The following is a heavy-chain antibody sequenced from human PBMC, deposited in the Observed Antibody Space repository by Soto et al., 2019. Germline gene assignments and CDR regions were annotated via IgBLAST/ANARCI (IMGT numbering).Heavy chain of an antibody. V-gene: IGHV3-23*01. CDR3: AKYAGGSGYDRIDY. CDR2: FSGTDHST. D-gene: IGHD5-12*01. CDR1: GFTFSSYA. J-gene: IGHJ4*02. Sequence: EVLLLESGGGLVQPGGSLRLSCAASGFTFSSYAMCWVRQAPGKGLEWVATFSGTDHSTSYAESVKGRFTISRDNSKNTLSLQMNSVRAEDTAVYYCAKYAGGSGYDRIDYWGQGTLVTVSS.